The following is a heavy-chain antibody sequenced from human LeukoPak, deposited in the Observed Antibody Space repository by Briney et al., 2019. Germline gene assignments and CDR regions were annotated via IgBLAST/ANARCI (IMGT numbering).Heavy chain of an antibody. CDR2: IYYSGST. Sequence: PSETLSLTCTVSGGSISSGDYYWSWIRQPPGKGLEWIGYIYYSGSTYYNPSLKSRVTISVDTSKNQFSLKLSSVTAADTAVYYCAREGSNWNDVLGSGFDPWGQGTLVTVSS. J-gene: IGHJ5*02. CDR3: AREGSNWNDVLGSGFDP. D-gene: IGHD1-20*01. V-gene: IGHV4-30-4*01. CDR1: GGSISSGDYY.